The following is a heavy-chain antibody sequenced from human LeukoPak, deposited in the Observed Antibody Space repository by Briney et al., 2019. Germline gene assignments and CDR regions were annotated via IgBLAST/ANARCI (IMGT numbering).Heavy chain of an antibody. CDR1: GGSVSSRSYY. V-gene: IGHV4-39*07. D-gene: IGHD6-13*01. Sequence: SSETLSLTCSVSGGSVSSRSYYWGWIRQPPGKGLEWIGSIFYSGSAYYNPSLKRRVTISLDTSKNQFSLKLSSVTAADTAVYYCARVRDSSTRWGSFDYWGQGTLVTVSS. CDR3: ARVRDSSTRWGSFDY. J-gene: IGHJ4*02. CDR2: IFYSGSA.